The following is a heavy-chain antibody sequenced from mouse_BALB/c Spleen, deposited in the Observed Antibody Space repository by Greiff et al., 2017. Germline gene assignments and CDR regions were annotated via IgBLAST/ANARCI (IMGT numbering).Heavy chain of an antibody. CDR2: ISYSGST. CDR3: ASGDYGTSRYFDV. V-gene: IGHV3-2*02. Sequence: EVQLVESGPGLVKPSQSLSLTCTVTGYSITSDYAWNWIRQFPGNKLEWMGYISYSGSTSYNPSLKSRISITRDTSKNQFFLQLNSVTTEDTATYYCASGDYGTSRYFDVWGAGTTVTVSS. D-gene: IGHD1-1*01. J-gene: IGHJ1*01. CDR1: GYSITSDYA.